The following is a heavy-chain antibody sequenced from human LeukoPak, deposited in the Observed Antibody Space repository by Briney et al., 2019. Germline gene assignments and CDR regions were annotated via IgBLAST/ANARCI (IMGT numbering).Heavy chain of an antibody. J-gene: IGHJ4*02. Sequence: ASETLSLTCTVSGGSISSYYWSWIRQPPGKGLEWIGYIYYSGSTKYNPSLKSRVTISVDTSKNQSSLKLSSVTAADTAVYYCAVVGGYFDYWGQGILVAVSS. V-gene: IGHV4-59*01. CDR3: AVVGGYFDY. CDR1: GGSISSYY. CDR2: IYYSGST. D-gene: IGHD3-10*01.